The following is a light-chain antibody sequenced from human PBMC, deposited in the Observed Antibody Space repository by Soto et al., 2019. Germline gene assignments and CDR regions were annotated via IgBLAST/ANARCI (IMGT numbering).Light chain of an antibody. CDR1: NSNIGARYD. CDR2: DNN. CDR3: QSYDSFLKVV. Sequence: QSVLTQPPSVSGAPGQAVTISCTGNNSNIGARYDVHWYQHLPTTAPRLIIFDNNVRPSGVPDRFSGSRSGPSASLAITGLQAEDEADYYCQSYDSFLKVVFGGETKVTVL. J-gene: IGLJ2*01. V-gene: IGLV1-40*01.